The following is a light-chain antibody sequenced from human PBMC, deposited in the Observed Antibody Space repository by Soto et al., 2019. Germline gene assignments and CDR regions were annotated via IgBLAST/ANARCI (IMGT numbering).Light chain of an antibody. CDR3: QQRGNWPPTWT. Sequence: VLSQSASTLSLSTGERATLSCRASQSIGYYLAWYQEKPGQAPRLLIYDASIRTTGIPARFSGSWSGTDFTLTINGLEPEDSAVYYCQQRGNWPPTWTFGQGTKV. CDR2: DAS. CDR1: QSIGYY. J-gene: IGKJ1*01. V-gene: IGKV3-11*01.